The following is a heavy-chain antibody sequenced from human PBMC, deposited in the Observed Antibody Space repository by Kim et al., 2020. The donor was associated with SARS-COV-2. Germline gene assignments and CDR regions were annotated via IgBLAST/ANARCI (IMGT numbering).Heavy chain of an antibody. CDR3: ARGPNYSPFDY. Sequence: DADSVRSRFTHSRDKDKNSLYLQMNSLGAEDTAVYYCARGPNYSPFDYWGQGTLVTVSS. D-gene: IGHD4-4*01. J-gene: IGHJ4*02. V-gene: IGHV3-48*03.